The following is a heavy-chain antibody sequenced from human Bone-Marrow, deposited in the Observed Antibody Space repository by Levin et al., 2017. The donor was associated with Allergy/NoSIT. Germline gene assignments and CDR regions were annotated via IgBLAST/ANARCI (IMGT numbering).Heavy chain of an antibody. CDR2: INPNSGAT. D-gene: IGHD3-16*01. J-gene: IGHJ4*02. Sequence: ASVKVSCRASGYMFTGYYIHWVRQAPGQGLEWVGHINPNSGATTYAQKFRGSVTMTRDSSVTTAYLAVFADDAAVFFCATSADGYSYAYTYWGQGTLVAVSS. CDR3: ATSADGYSYAYTY. V-gene: IGHV1-2*06. CDR1: GYMFTGYY.